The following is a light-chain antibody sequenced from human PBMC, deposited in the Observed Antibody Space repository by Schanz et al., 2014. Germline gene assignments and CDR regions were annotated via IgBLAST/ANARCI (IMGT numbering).Light chain of an antibody. CDR2: EVS. CDR3: SSYTRSSTLWV. V-gene: IGLV2-14*01. J-gene: IGLJ3*02. CDR1: SSDVGAYNY. Sequence: QSVLTQPASVSGSPGQSITISCTGSSSDVGAYNYVSWYQQHPGNAPKLLIFEVSQRPSGVPDRFSGSKSGITASLTVSGLQAEDEADYYCSSYTRSSTLWVFGGGTKLTVL.